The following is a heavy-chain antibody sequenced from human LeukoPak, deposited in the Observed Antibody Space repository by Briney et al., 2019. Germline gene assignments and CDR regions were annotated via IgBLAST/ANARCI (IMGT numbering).Heavy chain of an antibody. J-gene: IGHJ3*02. V-gene: IGHV4-59*01. Sequence: SETPSLTCTVSGGSISSYYWSWIRQPPGKGLEWIGYIYYSGSTNYNPSLKSRVTISVDTSKNQFSLKLSSVTAADTAVYYCARDYGSGSYYNFHDAFDIWGQGTMVTVSS. D-gene: IGHD3-10*01. CDR1: GGSISSYY. CDR2: IYYSGST. CDR3: ARDYGSGSYYNFHDAFDI.